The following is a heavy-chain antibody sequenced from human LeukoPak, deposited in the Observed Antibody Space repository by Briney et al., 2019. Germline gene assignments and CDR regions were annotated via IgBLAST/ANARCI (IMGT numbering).Heavy chain of an antibody. CDR3: ARGAMWLDY. CDR1: GFTFSSYS. CDR2: ISSSSSSTI. J-gene: IGHJ4*02. Sequence: GGSLRLSCAASGFTFSSYSMNWVRQAPGKGLEWVSYISSSSSSTIYYADSVKGRFTISRDNAKNSLYLQMNSLRDEDTAVYYCARGAMWLDYWGQGTLVTVSS. V-gene: IGHV3-48*02. D-gene: IGHD2-2*01.